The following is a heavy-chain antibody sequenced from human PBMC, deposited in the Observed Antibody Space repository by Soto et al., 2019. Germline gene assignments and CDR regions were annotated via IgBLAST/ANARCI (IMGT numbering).Heavy chain of an antibody. V-gene: IGHV3-30*18. CDR3: AKISDTAIGPTDY. D-gene: IGHD5-18*01. Sequence: GGSLRLSCAASGSTFSSYGMHWVRQAPGKGLEWVAVISYDGSNKYYADSVKGRFTISRDNSKNTLYLQMNSLRAEDTAVYYCAKISDTAIGPTDYWGQGALVTVSS. CDR1: GSTFSSYG. J-gene: IGHJ4*02. CDR2: ISYDGSNK.